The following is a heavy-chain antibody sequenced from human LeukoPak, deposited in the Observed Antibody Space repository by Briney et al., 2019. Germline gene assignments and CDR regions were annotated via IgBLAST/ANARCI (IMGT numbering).Heavy chain of an antibody. CDR3: ARGYCSGGSCYSGYYYYYMDV. CDR2: IYTSGST. V-gene: IGHV4-4*07. CDR1: GGSISSYY. J-gene: IGHJ6*03. Sequence: SETLSLTCTVSGGSISSYYWSWIRQPAGKGLEWIGRIYTSGSTNYNPSLKSRVTMSVDTSKNQFSLKLSSVTAADTAVYYCARGYCSGGSCYSGYYYYYMDVWGKGTTVTVSS. D-gene: IGHD2-15*01.